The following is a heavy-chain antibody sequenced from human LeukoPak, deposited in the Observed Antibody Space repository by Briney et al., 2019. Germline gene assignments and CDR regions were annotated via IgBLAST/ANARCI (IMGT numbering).Heavy chain of an antibody. CDR3: ATTYCYSTTCRMDY. D-gene: IGHD2-2*01. CDR1: GGSISSSNW. CDR2: IYHSGST. Sequence: SETLSLTCAVSGGSISSSNWWSWVRQPPGKGLEWIGEIYHSGSTNYNPSLKSRVTISVDKSKNQFSLKLSSVTAADTAVYYCATTYCYSTTCRMDYWGQGTLVTVSS. J-gene: IGHJ4*02. V-gene: IGHV4-4*02.